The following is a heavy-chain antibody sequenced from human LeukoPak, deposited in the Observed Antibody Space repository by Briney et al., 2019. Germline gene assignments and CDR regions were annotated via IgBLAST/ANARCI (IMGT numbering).Heavy chain of an antibody. CDR3: ARVTGYVIEDYFDY. J-gene: IGHJ4*02. CDR1: GDSISTSNSY. CDR2: IYYSGST. Sequence: SETLSLTCTVSGDSISTSNSYWGWIRQPPGKGLEWIGYIYYSGSTNYNPSLKSRVTISVDTSKNQFSLKLRSVTAADTAVYYCARVTGYVIEDYFDYWGQGTLVTVSS. V-gene: IGHV4-61*05. D-gene: IGHD3-22*01.